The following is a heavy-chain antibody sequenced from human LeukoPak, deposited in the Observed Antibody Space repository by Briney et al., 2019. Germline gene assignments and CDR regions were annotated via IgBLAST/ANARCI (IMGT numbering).Heavy chain of an antibody. Sequence: SETLSLTCTVSGGSISSGGYYWSWIRQHPGKGLEWIGYIYYSGSTYYNPSLKSRVTISVDTSKNQFSLKLSSVTAADTAVYYCARGSPTYSSSSIFNWFDPWGQGTLVTVSS. J-gene: IGHJ5*02. V-gene: IGHV4-31*03. CDR3: ARGSPTYSSSSIFNWFDP. CDR2: IYYSGST. D-gene: IGHD6-6*01. CDR1: GGSISSGGYY.